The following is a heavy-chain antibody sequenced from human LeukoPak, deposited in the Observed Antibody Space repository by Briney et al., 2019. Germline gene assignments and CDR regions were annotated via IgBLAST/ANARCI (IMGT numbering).Heavy chain of an antibody. J-gene: IGHJ4*02. CDR3: APRRETTVTD. V-gene: IGHV3-23*01. CDR2: ISDSGGTT. Sequence: GGSLRLSCAASGFTFSSYAMSWVRQAPGKGLEWVSAISDSGGTTYYADSVKGRFTISRDNSKNTLYLQMNSLTAEDTAVYYCAPRRETTVTDWGQGTLVTVSS. D-gene: IGHD4-17*01. CDR1: GFTFSSYA.